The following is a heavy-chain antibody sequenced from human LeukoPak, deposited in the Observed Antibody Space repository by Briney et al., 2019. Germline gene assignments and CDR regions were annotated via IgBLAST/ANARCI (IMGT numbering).Heavy chain of an antibody. J-gene: IGHJ3*02. CDR2: IIPIFGTA. Sequence: SVTVSFKASGGTFSSYAISWVRQAPGQGLEWMGGIIPIFGTANYAQKFQGRVTITADESTSTAYMELSSLRSEDTAVYYCARAPYDAFDIWGQGTMVTVSS. CDR1: GGTFSSYA. CDR3: ARAPYDAFDI. V-gene: IGHV1-69*13.